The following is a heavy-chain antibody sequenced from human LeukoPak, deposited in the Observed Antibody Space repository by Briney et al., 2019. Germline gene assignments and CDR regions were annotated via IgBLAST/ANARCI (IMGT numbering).Heavy chain of an antibody. CDR2: IYYSGST. V-gene: IGHV4-59*01. Sequence: KASETLSLTCTVSGGSISSYYWSWIRQPPGKGLEWIGYIYYSGSTNYNPSLKSRVTISVDTSKNQFSLKLSSVTAADTAVYYCARARNGMDVWGQGTTVTVSS. CDR3: ARARNGMDV. D-gene: IGHD5-12*01. J-gene: IGHJ6*02. CDR1: GGSISSYY.